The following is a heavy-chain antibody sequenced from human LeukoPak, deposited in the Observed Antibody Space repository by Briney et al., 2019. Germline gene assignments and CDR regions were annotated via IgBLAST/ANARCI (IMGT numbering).Heavy chain of an antibody. D-gene: IGHD1-7*01. V-gene: IGHV3-23*01. CDR3: AVSFYYYYMDV. Sequence: PGGSLRLSCAASGFTFSSSDMSWFRQAPGKGLEWVSVISASGVGTNYADSVKGRFTISRDNSKNTLYLQMNSLRAEDTAVYYCAVSFYYYYMDVWGKGTTVTVSS. J-gene: IGHJ6*03. CDR2: ISASGVGT. CDR1: GFTFSSSD.